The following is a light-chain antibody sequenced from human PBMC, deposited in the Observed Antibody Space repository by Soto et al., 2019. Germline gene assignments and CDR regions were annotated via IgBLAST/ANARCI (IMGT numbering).Light chain of an antibody. CDR1: QSVDSY. CDR2: GAS. J-gene: IGKJ5*01. V-gene: IGKV3-20*01. Sequence: EIGLTQSPGTLSLSRGEIATLSCRASQSVDSYLVWYQQKPGQAPRLLIFGASNRATGIPQRLSGSGSGTDFTLTISRLEPEDFAVYYCQQYGSSLTFGQGTRLEIK. CDR3: QQYGSSLT.